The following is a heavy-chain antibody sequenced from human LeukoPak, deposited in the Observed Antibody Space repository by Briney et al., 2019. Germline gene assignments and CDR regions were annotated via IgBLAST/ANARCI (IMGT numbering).Heavy chain of an antibody. CDR2: ISSSSSYT. D-gene: IGHD3-22*01. Sequence: GGSLRLSCAASGFTFSDYYMSWIRQAPGKGLEWVSYISSSSSYTNYADSVKGRFTISRDNAKNSLYLQMYSLRAEDTAVYYCARDYYDSSGYYLGYWGQGTLVTVSS. V-gene: IGHV3-11*06. J-gene: IGHJ4*02. CDR3: ARDYYDSSGYYLGY. CDR1: GFTFSDYY.